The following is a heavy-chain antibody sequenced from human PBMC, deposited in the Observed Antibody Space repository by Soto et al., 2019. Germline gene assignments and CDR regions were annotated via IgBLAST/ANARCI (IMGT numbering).Heavy chain of an antibody. Sequence: QVQLVQSGAEVKKPGSSVKVSCKASGGTFSSYAISWVRQAPGQGLEWMGGIIPIFGTANYAQKFQGRVTITADESTSTAYMELSSLSSEDTAVYYCARGKATGHEYYYYGMDVWGQGTTVTVSS. J-gene: IGHJ6*02. V-gene: IGHV1-69*12. CDR1: GGTFSSYA. CDR2: IIPIFGTA. D-gene: IGHD5-12*01. CDR3: ARGKATGHEYYYYGMDV.